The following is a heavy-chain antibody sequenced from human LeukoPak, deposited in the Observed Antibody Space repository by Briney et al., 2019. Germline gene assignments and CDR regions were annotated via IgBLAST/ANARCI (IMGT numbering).Heavy chain of an antibody. J-gene: IGHJ4*02. D-gene: IGHD3-22*01. CDR2: ISGGGGST. CDR3: AKALRITMIPHYFDD. Sequence: GGSLRLSCAASGSTFTSYSMNWVRQAPGKGLEWVSTISGGGGSTYYADSVKGRFTISRDNSKNTLYLQMNSLRAEDTAVYYCAKALRITMIPHYFDDWGQGTLVTVSS. CDR1: GSTFTSYS. V-gene: IGHV3-23*01.